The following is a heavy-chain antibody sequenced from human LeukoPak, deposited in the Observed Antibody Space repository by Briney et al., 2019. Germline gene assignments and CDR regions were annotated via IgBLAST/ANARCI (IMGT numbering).Heavy chain of an antibody. Sequence: GGSLRLSCVGSGFTFSNYAMHWVRQAPGKGLEWVAVISYDAKYKYYSGSVKGRFTISRDNSRNTLYLEMSGLRSDDTAVYYCARGRVVPATRLDYWGRGTLVTVSS. CDR3: ARGRVVPATRLDY. J-gene: IGHJ4*02. D-gene: IGHD2-15*01. V-gene: IGHV3-30*04. CDR1: GFTFSNYA. CDR2: ISYDAKYK.